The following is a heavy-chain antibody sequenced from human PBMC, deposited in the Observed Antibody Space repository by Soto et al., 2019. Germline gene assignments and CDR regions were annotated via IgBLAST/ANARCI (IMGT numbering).Heavy chain of an antibody. Sequence: GGSLRLSCAASGFTFSSYGMHWVRQAPGKGLEWVSAISGSGGSTYYADSVKGRFTISRDNSKNTLYLQMNSLRAEDTAVYYCAKRIWDCSGGSCYSAYYYYMDVWGKGTTVTVSS. J-gene: IGHJ6*03. CDR3: AKRIWDCSGGSCYSAYYYYMDV. D-gene: IGHD2-15*01. CDR2: ISGSGGST. CDR1: GFTFSSYG. V-gene: IGHV3-23*01.